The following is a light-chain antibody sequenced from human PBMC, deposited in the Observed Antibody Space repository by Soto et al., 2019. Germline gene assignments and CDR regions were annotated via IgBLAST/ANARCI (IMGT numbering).Light chain of an antibody. V-gene: IGKV3-15*01. Sequence: EIVMTQSPATLSVSPGERATLSCRASQSVSSNLAWYQQKPGQAPRLLIYGASTRATGIPARFRGSGSGTEFTRTISSLQSEDFAVYYCQQYNNWLTWTFGQGTKVEIK. J-gene: IGKJ1*01. CDR3: QQYNNWLTWT. CDR1: QSVSSN. CDR2: GAS.